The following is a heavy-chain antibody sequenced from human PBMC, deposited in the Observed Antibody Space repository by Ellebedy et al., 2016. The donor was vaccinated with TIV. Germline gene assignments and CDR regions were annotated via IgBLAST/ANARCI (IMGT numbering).Heavy chain of an antibody. J-gene: IGHJ4*02. Sequence: PGGSLRLSCAASGVRFAGFAMHWVRQTPGKGLEWVSGIDWNSGRRDYADSVKGRFTISSDNARTSVYLQMSSLRSEDTAFYYCIKDTEPGGADSWGQGTRVTVSS. CDR3: IKDTEPGGADS. V-gene: IGHV3-9*01. CDR1: GVRFAGFA. D-gene: IGHD2-8*02. CDR2: IDWNSGRR.